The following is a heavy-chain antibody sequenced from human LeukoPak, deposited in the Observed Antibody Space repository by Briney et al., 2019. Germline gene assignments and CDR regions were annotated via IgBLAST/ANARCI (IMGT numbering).Heavy chain of an antibody. CDR3: ASLTMVRRVRFFDP. D-gene: IGHD3-10*01. CDR2: IIPIFGTA. Sequence: ASVKVSCKASGGTFSSYAISWVRQAPGQGLEWMGGIIPIFGTANYAQKFQGRVTITADESTSTAYMELSSLRSEDTAVYYCASLTMVRRVRFFDPWGQGTLVTVSS. V-gene: IGHV1-69*01. J-gene: IGHJ5*02. CDR1: GGTFSSYA.